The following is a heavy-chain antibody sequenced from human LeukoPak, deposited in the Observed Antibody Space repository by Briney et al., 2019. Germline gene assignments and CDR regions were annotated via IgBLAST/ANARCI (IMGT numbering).Heavy chain of an antibody. V-gene: IGHV3-21*01. Sequence: GGSLRLSCAASGFTFSSYSMNWVRQAPGKGLEWVSSISSRSSYRYYADSMKGRFTISRDNAKNSLYLQMNSLRAEDTAVYYCAELGITMIGGVWGKGTTVIISS. D-gene: IGHD3-10*02. CDR3: AELGITMIGGV. CDR2: ISSRSSYR. J-gene: IGHJ6*04. CDR1: GFTFSSYS.